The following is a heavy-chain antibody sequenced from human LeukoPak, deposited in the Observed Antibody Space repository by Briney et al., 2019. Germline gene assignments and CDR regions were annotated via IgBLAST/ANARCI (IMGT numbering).Heavy chain of an antibody. CDR3: AGDLSAVAGPGHY. Sequence: ASVKVSCKASGYTFTGYYMHWVRQAPGQGLEWMGWINPNSGVTNYAQKFQGRVTMTRDTSISTAYMELSSLRSDDSAVYYCAGDLSAVAGPGHYWGQGTLVTVSS. D-gene: IGHD6-19*01. V-gene: IGHV1-2*02. CDR1: GYTFTGYY. J-gene: IGHJ4*02. CDR2: INPNSGVT.